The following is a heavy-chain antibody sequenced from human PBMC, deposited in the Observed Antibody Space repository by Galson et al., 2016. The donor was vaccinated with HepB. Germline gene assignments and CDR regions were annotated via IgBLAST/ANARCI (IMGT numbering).Heavy chain of an antibody. J-gene: IGHJ5*02. V-gene: IGHV1-2*02. CDR1: GYTFTDYY. D-gene: IGHD3-3*01. CDR3: ARGRGVGIYNWFDP. CDR2: INPDSGDT. Sequence: SVKVSCKASGYTFTDYYIHWVRQAPGQGLEWMGWINPDSGDTNSAQRFQGRVTMTRNTSISTAYMEVSSLTSEDTAVYYCARGRGVGIYNWFDPWGQGTLVTVSS.